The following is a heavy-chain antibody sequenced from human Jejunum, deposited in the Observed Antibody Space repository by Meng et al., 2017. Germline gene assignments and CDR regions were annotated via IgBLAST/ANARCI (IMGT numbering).Heavy chain of an antibody. J-gene: IGHJ2*01. V-gene: IGHV4-34*01. CDR3: ARGFGRSWRRYWYFDL. CDR1: VGSFSDHY. CDR2: INHSGST. Sequence: QVQRQQWGAGLLKPSETLSLPCAFNVGSFSDHYWTWIRQPPGKGLEWVGQINHSGSTNSNPSLKSRVTISVDTSKNQFSLTLRSVTAADSAMYYCARGFGRSWRRYWYFDLWGRGTLVTVSS. D-gene: IGHD3-3*01.